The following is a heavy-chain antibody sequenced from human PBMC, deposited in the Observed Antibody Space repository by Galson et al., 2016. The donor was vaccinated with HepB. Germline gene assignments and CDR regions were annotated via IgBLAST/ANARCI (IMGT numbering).Heavy chain of an antibody. CDR3: ARDPTGYCAFDRCSPYFDC. CDR1: GDSVSSGNYH. Sequence: SETLSLTCTVSGDSVSSGNYHWSWIRQPPGKGLEWIGQMSNSGGTNYNPSLNSRVTMSVDTSNNQFSLKLSDVSTADTAVYFCARDPTGYCAFDRCSPYFDCWGQGTLVTVAS. D-gene: IGHD3/OR15-3a*01. CDR2: MSNSGGT. J-gene: IGHJ4*02. V-gene: IGHV4-61*01.